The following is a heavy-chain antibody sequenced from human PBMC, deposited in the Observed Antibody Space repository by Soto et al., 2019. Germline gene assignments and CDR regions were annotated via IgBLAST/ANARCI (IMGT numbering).Heavy chain of an antibody. D-gene: IGHD6-13*01. J-gene: IGHJ3*02. Sequence: EVQLVESGGGLVKPGGSLRLSCAASGFTFSNAWMNWVRQAPGKGLEWVGRIKSKTDGGATDYAAPVKGRFTISRDDSKNTLYLQMNSLKTEDTAVYYCTTDRTLYSSSWYHDAFAIWGQGTMVTVSS. V-gene: IGHV3-15*07. CDR2: IKSKTDGGAT. CDR3: TTDRTLYSSSWYHDAFAI. CDR1: GFTFSNAW.